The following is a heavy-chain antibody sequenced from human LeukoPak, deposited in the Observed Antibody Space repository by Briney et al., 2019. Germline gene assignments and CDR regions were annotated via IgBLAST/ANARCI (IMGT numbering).Heavy chain of an antibody. CDR2: MNPNSGNT. Sequence: ASVKVSCKASGYTFTSYDINWVRQATGRGLEWMGWMNPNSGNTGYAQKFQGRVTMTRDTSTSTVYMELSSLRSEDTAVYYCALYYGSSGYPMGYFDYWGQGALVTVSS. CDR3: ALYYGSSGYPMGYFDY. J-gene: IGHJ4*02. D-gene: IGHD3-22*01. CDR1: GYTFTSYD. V-gene: IGHV1-8*01.